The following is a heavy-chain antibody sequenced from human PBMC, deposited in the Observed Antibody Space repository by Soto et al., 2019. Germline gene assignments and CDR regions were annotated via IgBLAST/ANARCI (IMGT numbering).Heavy chain of an antibody. D-gene: IGHD3-10*01. Sequence: SETLSLTCAVSGGSISSSNWWSWVRQPPGKGLEWIGEIHHSGSTNYNPSLKSRVTISVDKSKNQFSLKLSSVTAADTAVYYCARSFMVRGVANWFDPWGQGTLVTVSS. CDR1: GGSISSSNW. J-gene: IGHJ5*02. CDR2: IHHSGST. V-gene: IGHV4-4*02. CDR3: ARSFMVRGVANWFDP.